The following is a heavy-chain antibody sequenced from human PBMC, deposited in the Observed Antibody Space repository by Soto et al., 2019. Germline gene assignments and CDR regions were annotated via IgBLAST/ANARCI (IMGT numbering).Heavy chain of an antibody. V-gene: IGHV3-21*01. CDR3: ARDYSGSYPPN. J-gene: IGHJ4*02. CDR2: ISSSSSYI. D-gene: IGHD1-26*01. CDR1: GFTFSSYS. Sequence: GGSLRLSCAASGFTFSSYSMNWVRQAPGKGLEWVSSISSSSSYIYYADSVRGRFTRSRDNAKNSLYLQMNSLRAEDTAVYYCARDYSGSYPPNWGQGTLVTVSS.